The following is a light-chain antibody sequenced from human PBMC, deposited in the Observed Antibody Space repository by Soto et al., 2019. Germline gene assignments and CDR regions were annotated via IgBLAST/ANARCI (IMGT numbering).Light chain of an antibody. CDR2: DVS. J-gene: IGLJ2*01. Sequence: QSALTQPRSVSGSPGQSVTISCTGNSSDVGAYNYVSWYQQYPGKAPKLIIYDVSQRPSGVPDRFSASKSGNTASLTISGLQAEDEADYYCCSYAGSYTWVFGGGTKLTVL. CDR1: SSDVGAYNY. CDR3: CSYAGSYTWV. V-gene: IGLV2-11*01.